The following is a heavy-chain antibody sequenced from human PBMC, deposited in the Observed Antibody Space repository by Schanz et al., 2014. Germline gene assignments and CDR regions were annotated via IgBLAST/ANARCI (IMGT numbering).Heavy chain of an antibody. Sequence: PGGSLRLSCAASGITFSSHSFNWVRQAPGKGLEWVSAISGSGGSTYYADSVKGRFTISRDNSKNTLYLQMNSLRVEDSAIYYCAKDISDTSGKDDYWGQGTLVTVSS. D-gene: IGHD3-22*01. CDR1: GITFSSHS. CDR2: ISGSGGST. J-gene: IGHJ4*02. CDR3: AKDISDTSGKDDY. V-gene: IGHV3-23*01.